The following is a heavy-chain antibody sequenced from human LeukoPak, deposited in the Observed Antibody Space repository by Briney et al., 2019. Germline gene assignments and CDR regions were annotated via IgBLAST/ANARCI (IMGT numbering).Heavy chain of an antibody. CDR2: IKQDGNEK. V-gene: IGHV3-7*01. Sequence: GGSLRLSCTASGFTFSNYAMGWVRQAPGKGLEWVANIKQDGNEKYYVDSVKGRFTISRDNAKNSLYLQMNSLRAEDTAVYYCARELLGHGYNSGDFDYWGQGTLVTVSS. CDR1: GFTFSNYA. CDR3: ARELLGHGYNSGDFDY. J-gene: IGHJ4*02. D-gene: IGHD5-24*01.